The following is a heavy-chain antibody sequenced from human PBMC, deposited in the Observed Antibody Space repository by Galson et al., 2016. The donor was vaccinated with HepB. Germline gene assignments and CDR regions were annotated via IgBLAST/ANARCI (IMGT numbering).Heavy chain of an antibody. CDR2: IWYDGSNK. D-gene: IGHD4-23*01. CDR3: AKDRNTVVTYGMDV. J-gene: IGHJ6*02. Sequence: SLRLSCAASGFTFSDFGMHWVRQAPGKGLEWVALIWYDGSNKRYADSVKGRFTISRDNSKNTLYLQINSLRAEDTAVYYCAKDRNTVVTYGMDVWGQGTTVTVSS. CDR1: GFTFSDFG. V-gene: IGHV3-33*06.